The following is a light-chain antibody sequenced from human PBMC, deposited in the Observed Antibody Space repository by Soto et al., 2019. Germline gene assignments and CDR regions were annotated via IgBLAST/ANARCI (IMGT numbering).Light chain of an antibody. J-gene: IGKJ5*01. Sequence: DIVLTQSPGTLSLSPGERATLSCRASQSVSSNHLAWYQQKPGQAPRLLIYGGSSRATGIPVRFSGSGSETDFTLTISSLEPEDFAVYYCQQRSNWPPGFTFGQGTRLEIK. CDR2: GGS. V-gene: IGKV3D-20*02. CDR3: QQRSNWPPGFT. CDR1: QSVSSN.